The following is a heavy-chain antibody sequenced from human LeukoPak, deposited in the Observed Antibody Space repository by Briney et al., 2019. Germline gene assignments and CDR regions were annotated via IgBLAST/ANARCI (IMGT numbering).Heavy chain of an antibody. CDR3: AKVGYSSSFHRLDP. D-gene: IGHD6-13*01. V-gene: IGHV3-23*01. Sequence: GGSLRLSCAASGFTFSSYAMSWVRQAPGKGLEWVSGITDSSGSTYYTDSVKGRFTISRDNSKNTLYLQMNSLRGEDTAVYYCAKVGYSSSFHRLDPWGQGTLVTVSS. CDR2: ITDSSGST. J-gene: IGHJ5*02. CDR1: GFTFSSYA.